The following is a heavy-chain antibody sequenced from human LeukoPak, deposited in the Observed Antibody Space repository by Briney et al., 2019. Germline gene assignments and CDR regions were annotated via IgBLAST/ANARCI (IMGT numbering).Heavy chain of an antibody. Sequence: GGSLRLSCAASGFTFSRYAMHWVRQAPGKGLEWVTLIWYDGNNKYYADSVKGRFTISRDNSKNTLYLQMNSLRAEETAVYYCARDYYDSSDAYYEGGPPTASPDYWGQGTLVTVYS. V-gene: IGHV3-33*01. CDR3: ARDYYDSSDAYYEGGPPTASPDY. CDR2: IWYDGNNK. D-gene: IGHD3-22*01. J-gene: IGHJ4*02. CDR1: GFTFSRYA.